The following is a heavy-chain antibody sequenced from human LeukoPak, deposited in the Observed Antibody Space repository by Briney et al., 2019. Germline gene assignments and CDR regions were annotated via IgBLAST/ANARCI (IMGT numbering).Heavy chain of an antibody. V-gene: IGHV1-18*01. CDR3: ARRDAAFAI. J-gene: IGHJ3*02. CDR2: IRSYNGNT. Sequence: ASVKVSCTPSGYTFTNYGLIGWRQAPGHGREWMGWIRSYNGNTNYVQKHQGRVTMTTDTSTTTAYMELRRMRSEDTAVYYCARRDAAFAIWGQGRMVTV. CDR1: GYTFTNYG. D-gene: IGHD2-21*01.